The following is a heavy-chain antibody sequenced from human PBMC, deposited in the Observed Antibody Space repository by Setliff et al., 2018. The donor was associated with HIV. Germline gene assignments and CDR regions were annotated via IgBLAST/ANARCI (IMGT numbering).Heavy chain of an antibody. CDR3: AKRTFGSGRFDP. V-gene: IGHV4-61*09. Sequence: ASETLSLTCSVSGDSISSGSYYWSWIRLPAGKGLEWIGQIHTTGSTNYNPSLKSRVTISIDTSKNQFSLKLNSVTATDTAVYYCAKRTFGSGRFDPWGQGTQVTVSS. D-gene: IGHD3-16*01. CDR2: IHTTGST. CDR1: GDSISSGSYY. J-gene: IGHJ5*02.